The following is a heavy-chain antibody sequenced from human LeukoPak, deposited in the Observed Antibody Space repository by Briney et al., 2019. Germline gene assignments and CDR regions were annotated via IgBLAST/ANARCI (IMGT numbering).Heavy chain of an antibody. CDR1: GFTFSSYD. D-gene: IGHD4-17*01. J-gene: IGHJ4*02. CDR2: ISTSSDYI. Sequence: GGSLRLSCAASGFTFSSYDMNWVRQAPAKGLEWVSSISTSSDYINYADSMKGRFTISRDNARNSLYLQMNSLRAEDTAVYYCAKGRGTAVTSAANYWGQGTLVTVSS. V-gene: IGHV3-21*04. CDR3: AKGRGTAVTSAANY.